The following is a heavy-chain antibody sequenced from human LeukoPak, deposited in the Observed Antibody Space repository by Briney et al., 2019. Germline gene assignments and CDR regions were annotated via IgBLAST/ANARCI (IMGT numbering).Heavy chain of an antibody. D-gene: IGHD6-19*01. J-gene: IGHJ5*02. CDR3: ARDRIAVSDPPNWFDP. Sequence: PSETLSLTCEVSGDSLSSGGYSWSWIRQPPGKGLEWIGRIYTSGSTNYNPSLKSRVTISVDTSKNQFSLKLSSVTAADTAVYFCARDRIAVSDPPNWFDPWGQGTLVTVSS. V-gene: IGHV4-61*02. CDR2: IYTSGST. CDR1: GDSLSSGGYS.